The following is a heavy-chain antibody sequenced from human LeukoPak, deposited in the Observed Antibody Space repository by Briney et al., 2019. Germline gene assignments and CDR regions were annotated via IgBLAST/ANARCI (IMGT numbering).Heavy chain of an antibody. V-gene: IGHV1-2*02. J-gene: IGHJ6*02. CDR3: ALSGVSGTALYYYYYGMDV. D-gene: IGHD1-1*01. Sequence: ASVKVSCKASGYTFTGYYMHWVRQAPGQGLEWMGWINPNSGGTNYAQKFQGRVTITRDTSASTAYMELSSLRSEDTAVYYCALSGVSGTALYYYYYGMDVWGQGTTVTVSS. CDR2: INPNSGGT. CDR1: GYTFTGYY.